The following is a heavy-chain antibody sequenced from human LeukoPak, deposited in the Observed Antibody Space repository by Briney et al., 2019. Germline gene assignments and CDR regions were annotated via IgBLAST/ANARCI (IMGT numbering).Heavy chain of an antibody. CDR1: GFTFSTYG. CDR3: AKGGYSSGPAYYFVY. CDR2: IWYDGSNK. D-gene: IGHD6-19*01. Sequence: GGSLRLSCAASGFTFSTYGMHWVRQAPGKGLEWVAVIWYDGSNKDYADSVKGRFTISRDNSKNTLYLQMNSLRAEDTAVYYCAKGGYSSGPAYYFVYWGQGTLVTVSS. V-gene: IGHV3-33*06. J-gene: IGHJ4*02.